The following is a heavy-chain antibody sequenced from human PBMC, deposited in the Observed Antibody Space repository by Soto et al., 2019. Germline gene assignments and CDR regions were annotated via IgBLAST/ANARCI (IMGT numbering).Heavy chain of an antibody. CDR2: IYYSGST. CDR1: GGSISSSSYY. D-gene: IGHD6-13*01. V-gene: IGHV4-39*01. J-gene: IGHJ4*02. Sequence: SETLSLTCTVSGGSISSSSYYWGWIRQPPGKGLEWIGSIYYSGSTYYNPSLKSRVTISVDTSKNQFSLKLSSVTAADTAVYYCARPPSVLAAAEGEPCPCWGQGTLVTVSS. CDR3: ARPPSVLAAAEGEPCPC.